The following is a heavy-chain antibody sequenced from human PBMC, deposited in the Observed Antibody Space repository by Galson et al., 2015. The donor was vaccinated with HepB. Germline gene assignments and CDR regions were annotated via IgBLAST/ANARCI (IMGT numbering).Heavy chain of an antibody. CDR3: AREYYYDDSGYYYYFDY. Sequence: SVKVSCKASGYSFTTYGFNWVRQAPGQGLEWMGWIAPDNGNTNYPQKFQGRVTMTTDTSTSTVYMELRNLRSDDTAVYYCAREYYYDDSGYYYYFDYWGQGTLVTVSS. J-gene: IGHJ4*02. D-gene: IGHD3-22*01. CDR2: IAPDNGNT. CDR1: GYSFTTYG. V-gene: IGHV1-18*04.